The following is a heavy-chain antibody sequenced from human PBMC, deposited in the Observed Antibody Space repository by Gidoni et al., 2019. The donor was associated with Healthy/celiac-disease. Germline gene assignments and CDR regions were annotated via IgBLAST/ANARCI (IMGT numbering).Heavy chain of an antibody. V-gene: IGHV4-34*01. CDR3: ARGGPLRYFDWLLQWYFDY. CDR2: INHSGST. CDR1: GGSFSGYY. Sequence: QVPLQQLGAGMLKPSETLSLTCAVYGGSFSGYYWSWIRQPPGKGLEWIGEINHSGSTNYNPSLKSRVTISVDTSKNQFSLKLSSVTAADTAVYYCARGGPLRYFDWLLQWYFDYWGQGTLVTVSS. J-gene: IGHJ4*02. D-gene: IGHD3-9*01.